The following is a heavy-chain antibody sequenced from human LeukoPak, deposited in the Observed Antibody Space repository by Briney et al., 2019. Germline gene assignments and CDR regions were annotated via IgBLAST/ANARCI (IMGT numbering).Heavy chain of an antibody. CDR2: ICYSGST. Sequence: SETLSLTCTVSGGSISSYYWSWIRQPPGKGLEWIGYICYSGSTNYNPSLKSRVTISVDTSKNQFSLKLSSVTAADTAVYYCARMYHYYDSSGYVRAFDIWGQGTMVTVSS. CDR1: GGSISSYY. J-gene: IGHJ3*02. D-gene: IGHD3-22*01. CDR3: ARMYHYYDSSGYVRAFDI. V-gene: IGHV4-59*01.